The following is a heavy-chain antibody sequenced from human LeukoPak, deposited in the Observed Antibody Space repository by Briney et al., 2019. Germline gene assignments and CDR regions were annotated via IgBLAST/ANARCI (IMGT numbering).Heavy chain of an antibody. V-gene: IGHV1-18*04. Sequence: SVKVSCKASGYTFSNYGISWVRQAPGLGLEWMGWTSYNGNTNYAQKFQDRVTMTTDTSTTTAYMELRSLESDDTAVYYCARHSGSGRQALGYWGQGTLVTVSS. CDR3: ARHSGSGRQALGY. CDR2: TSYNGNT. J-gene: IGHJ4*02. D-gene: IGHD5-12*01. CDR1: GYTFSNYG.